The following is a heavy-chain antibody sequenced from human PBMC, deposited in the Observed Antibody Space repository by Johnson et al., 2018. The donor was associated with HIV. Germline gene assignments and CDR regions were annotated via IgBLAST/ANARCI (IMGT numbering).Heavy chain of an antibody. D-gene: IGHD6-13*01. CDR1: GFTFSSHA. V-gene: IGHV3-30*04. Sequence: VQLVESGGGVVQPGRSLRLSCAASGFTFSSHAMHWVRQAPGKGLEWVTFISNDGSNKYYADSVRGRFTISRDNSKNTLYLQMNSLRVEDTAVYYCASLTWVARSSRFYAFDIWGQGTMVTVSS. J-gene: IGHJ3*02. CDR3: ASLTWVARSSRFYAFDI. CDR2: ISNDGSNK.